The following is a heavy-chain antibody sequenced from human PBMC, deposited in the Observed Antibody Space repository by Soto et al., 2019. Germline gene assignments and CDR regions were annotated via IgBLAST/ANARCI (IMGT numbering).Heavy chain of an antibody. Sequence: QVQLVQSGAEVKKPGSSVKVSCKASGVSFSNYSISWVRQAPGQGLEWMGGIIAIFHSSNYAQKFQGRVTITADESTSTSYMKLSSLRSEHTAVYYCARFKCTSTICHGNLDYWGQGTLVIVSS. D-gene: IGHD2-2*01. CDR2: IIAIFHSS. CDR1: GVSFSNYS. J-gene: IGHJ4*02. CDR3: ARFKCTSTICHGNLDY. V-gene: IGHV1-69*01.